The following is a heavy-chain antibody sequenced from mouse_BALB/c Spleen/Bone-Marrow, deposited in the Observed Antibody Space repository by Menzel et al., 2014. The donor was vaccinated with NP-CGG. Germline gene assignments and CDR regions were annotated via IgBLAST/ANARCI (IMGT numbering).Heavy chain of an antibody. Sequence: EVQVVESGTDLVKPGASVKLSCTASGFNIKDTYMHWVKQRPEQGLDWIGRIDPASGNIQYDPKFQGRAAITAGTSSNTAYLQLSSLTSEDTAVYYCAYLTGTFDYWGQGTPLTVSS. D-gene: IGHD4-1*01. CDR2: IDPASGNI. CDR3: AYLTGTFDY. V-gene: IGHV14-3*02. J-gene: IGHJ2*01. CDR1: GFNIKDTY.